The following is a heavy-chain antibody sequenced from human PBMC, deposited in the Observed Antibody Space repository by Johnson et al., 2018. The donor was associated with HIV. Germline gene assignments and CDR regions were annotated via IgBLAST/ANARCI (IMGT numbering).Heavy chain of an antibody. Sequence: QVQLVESGGGVVQPGGSLRLSCAASGFTFSSYGMHWVRQAPGKGLEWVAFIRYDGNNNYSAESVTGRFTISRDNSKNTLYLQMNSLRAEDTAVYYCARNLRDPAWGDAFDIWGQGTMVTVSS. D-gene: IGHD3-10*01. CDR2: IRYDGNNN. V-gene: IGHV3-30*02. CDR1: GFTFSSYG. J-gene: IGHJ3*02. CDR3: ARNLRDPAWGDAFDI.